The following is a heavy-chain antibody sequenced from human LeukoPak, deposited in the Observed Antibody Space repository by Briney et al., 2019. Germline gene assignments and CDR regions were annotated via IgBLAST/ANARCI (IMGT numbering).Heavy chain of an antibody. CDR3: AKKTDILTGYSSFDY. D-gene: IGHD3-9*01. CDR1: GFSFSRYG. V-gene: IGHV3-30*18. CDR2: ISFDGTTQ. Sequence: GGSLRLPCAASGFSFSRYGMHWVRQAPGKGLEWVTIISFDGTTQYYADSVKGRFTVSRDNSKNTLSLQMNSLRPEDTAVYYCAKKTDILTGYSSFDYWGQGTRVPLSS. J-gene: IGHJ4*02.